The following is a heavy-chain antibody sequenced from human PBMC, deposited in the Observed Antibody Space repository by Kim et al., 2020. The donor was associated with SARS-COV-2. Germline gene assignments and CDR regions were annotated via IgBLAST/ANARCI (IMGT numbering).Heavy chain of an antibody. Sequence: SQTLSLTCTVSGGSISSYYWSWIRQPPGKGLEWIGYIYYSGSTNYNPSLKSRVTISVDTSKNQFSLKLSSVTAADTAVYYCARHEGDRGKLDAFDIWGQGTMVTVSS. V-gene: IGHV4-59*08. D-gene: IGHD3-16*01. CDR3: ARHEGDRGKLDAFDI. CDR1: GGSISSYY. J-gene: IGHJ3*02. CDR2: IYYSGST.